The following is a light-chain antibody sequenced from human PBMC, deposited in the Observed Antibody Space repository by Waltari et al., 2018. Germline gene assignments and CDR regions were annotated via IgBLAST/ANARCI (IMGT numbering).Light chain of an antibody. CDR3: CSYAGSGTYV. Sequence: QSALTQPASVSGSPGQSITISCTGTSSDVGNYNLVSWYQHHPGKAPKLLIYEVSKRPSGVSNRFSGSKSANTASLTISGLQAEDEADCYCCSYAGSGTYVFGIGTKVTVL. CDR1: SSDVGNYNL. V-gene: IGLV2-23*02. CDR2: EVS. J-gene: IGLJ1*01.